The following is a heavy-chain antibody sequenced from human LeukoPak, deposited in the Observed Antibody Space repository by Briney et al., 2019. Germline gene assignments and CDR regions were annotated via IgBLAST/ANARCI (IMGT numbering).Heavy chain of an antibody. CDR2: IYYSGST. J-gene: IGHJ6*02. Sequence: SETLSLTCTVSGGSISGYYWSWIRQPPGKGLEWIGYIYYSGSTNYNPSLKSRVTVSVDTSKNQFSLKLSSVTAADTAVYYCARQVVSSYYYYGMDVWGQGTTVTVSS. CDR3: ARQVVSSYYYYGMDV. V-gene: IGHV4-59*08. D-gene: IGHD2-15*01. CDR1: GGSISGYY.